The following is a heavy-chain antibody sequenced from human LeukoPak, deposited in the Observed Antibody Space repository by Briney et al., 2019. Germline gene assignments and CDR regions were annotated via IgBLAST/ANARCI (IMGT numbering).Heavy chain of an antibody. D-gene: IGHD2-15*01. J-gene: IGHJ6*03. CDR3: ARGWSYYYYYMDV. V-gene: IGHV4-61*05. CDR2: IYYSGST. Sequence: SETLSLTCTVSGGSISSSSYYWGWIRQPPGKGLEWIGYIYYSGSTNYNPSLHSRVTISLDASKNQFSLKLTSVTAADTAVYYCARGWSYYYYYMDVWGKGTTVTISS. CDR1: GGSISSSSYY.